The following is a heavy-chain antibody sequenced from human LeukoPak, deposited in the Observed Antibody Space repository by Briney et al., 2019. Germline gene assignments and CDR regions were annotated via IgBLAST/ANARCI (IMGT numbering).Heavy chain of an antibody. CDR3: AKGRYGDYYDGFDV. V-gene: IGHV3-23*01. Sequence: GGSLRLSCAASGFTFSSYTMNWVRQAPGKGLEWVSTIRGSGSDTYYVDSVKGRFIMSRDNSKDMLFLQMTGLRAEDTALYYCAKGRYGDYYDGFDVWGQGTLVTVSS. CDR2: IRGSGSDT. J-gene: IGHJ3*01. CDR1: GFTFSSYT. D-gene: IGHD4-17*01.